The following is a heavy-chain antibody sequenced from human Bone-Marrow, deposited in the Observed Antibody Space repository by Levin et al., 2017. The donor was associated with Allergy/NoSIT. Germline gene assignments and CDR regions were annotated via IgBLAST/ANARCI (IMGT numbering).Heavy chain of an antibody. J-gene: IGHJ4*02. V-gene: IGHV3-9*01. CDR3: TRDLNPDIVEVPGDRYLDH. CDR1: GFIFDDFA. D-gene: IGHD2-2*01. CDR2: ISWNSYNT. Sequence: QAGGSLRLSCVASGFIFDDFALHWVRQAPGKGLEWVAGISWNSYNTAYAVSVEGRFTVSRDNAKNSLFLQMDSLGGDDTAFYYCTRDLNPDIVEVPGDRYLDHWGQGTLVTVSS.